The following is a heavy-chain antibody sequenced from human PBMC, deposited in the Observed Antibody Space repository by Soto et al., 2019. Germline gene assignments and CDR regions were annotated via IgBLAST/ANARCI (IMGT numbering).Heavy chain of an antibody. D-gene: IGHD3-16*01. CDR2: IYYSGST. CDR3: ARRVPTPYDYVWGSYTVY. CDR1: GGSVSSGSYY. V-gene: IGHV4-61*01. Sequence: PSETLSLTCTVSGGSVSSGSYYWSWIRQPPGKGLEWIGYIYYSGSTNYNPSLKSRVTISVDTSKNQFSLKLSSVTAADTDVYYCARRVPTPYDYVWGSYTVYWGHGTLVTVSS. J-gene: IGHJ4*01.